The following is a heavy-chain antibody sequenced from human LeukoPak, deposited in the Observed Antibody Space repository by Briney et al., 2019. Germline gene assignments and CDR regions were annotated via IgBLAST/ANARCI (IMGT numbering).Heavy chain of an antibody. CDR2: TSSSGETT. CDR3: AKDRPNYYGTNGHYYRRDGDC. D-gene: IGHD3-22*01. Sequence: PGGSLRLSCAASGFTFSSYAMSWVRQAAGKGLEWVSYTSSSGETTYYADSVKGRFTISRDNSRNTLYLQMNSLRAEDTAVYYCAKDRPNYYGTNGHYYRRDGDCWGQGTLVTVSS. V-gene: IGHV3-23*01. J-gene: IGHJ4*02. CDR1: GFTFSSYA.